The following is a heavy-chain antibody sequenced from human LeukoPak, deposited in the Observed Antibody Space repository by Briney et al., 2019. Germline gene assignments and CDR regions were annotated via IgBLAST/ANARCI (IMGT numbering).Heavy chain of an antibody. V-gene: IGHV3-53*01. Sequence: GGSLRLSCTVSGFTVSSNSMSWVRQAPGKGLEWVSFIYSDNTHYSDSVKGRFTISRDNSKNTLYLQMNSLRAVDTAVYYCASFAAGGGFNDWGQGTLVTVSS. CDR3: ASFAAGGGFND. J-gene: IGHJ4*02. CDR2: IYSDNT. D-gene: IGHD2-15*01. CDR1: GFTVSSNS.